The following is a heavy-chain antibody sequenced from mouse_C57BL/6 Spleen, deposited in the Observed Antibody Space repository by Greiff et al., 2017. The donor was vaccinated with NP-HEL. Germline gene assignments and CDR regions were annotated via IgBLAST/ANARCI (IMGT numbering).Heavy chain of an antibody. J-gene: IGHJ1*03. V-gene: IGHV5-9-1*02. D-gene: IGHD1-1*01. CDR2: ISSGGDYI. Sequence: EVQGVESGEGLVKPGGSLKLSCAASGFTFSSYAMSWVRQTPEKRLEWVAYISSGGDYIYYADTVKGRFTISRDNARNTLYLQMSSLKSEDTAMYYCTRVQDYYGSSKWYFYVWGTGTTVTVSS. CDR1: GFTFSSYA. CDR3: TRVQDYYGSSKWYFYV.